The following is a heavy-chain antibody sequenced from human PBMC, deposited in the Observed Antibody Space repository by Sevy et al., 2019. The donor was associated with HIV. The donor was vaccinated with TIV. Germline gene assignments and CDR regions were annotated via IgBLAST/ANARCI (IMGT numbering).Heavy chain of an antibody. V-gene: IGHV1-2*02. J-gene: IGHJ6*02. D-gene: IGHD2-2*02. Sequence: ASVKVSCKASGYTFTGYYMHWVRQAPGQGLEWMGWINPNSGGTNYAQKFQGRVTMTRDTSISTAYMELSRLRSDDTAVYYCARVIISADIVVVPAAIKYYYYGMDVWGQGTTVTVSS. CDR3: ARVIISADIVVVPAAIKYYYYGMDV. CDR2: INPNSGGT. CDR1: GYTFTGYY.